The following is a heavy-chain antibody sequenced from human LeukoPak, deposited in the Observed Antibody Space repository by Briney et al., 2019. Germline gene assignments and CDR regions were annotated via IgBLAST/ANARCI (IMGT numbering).Heavy chain of an antibody. J-gene: IGHJ5*02. V-gene: IGHV3-74*01. Sequence: GGSLRLSCAASGNYWMHWVRQAPGKGLVWVSRISYDGGDPSYADSVKGRFTISRDNAKNTLYLQMNSLTAEDTAVYYCARGYSSRLYNWLDPWGQGTLVTVSS. CDR3: ARGYSSRLYNWLDP. CDR1: GNYW. D-gene: IGHD6-13*01. CDR2: ISYDGGDP.